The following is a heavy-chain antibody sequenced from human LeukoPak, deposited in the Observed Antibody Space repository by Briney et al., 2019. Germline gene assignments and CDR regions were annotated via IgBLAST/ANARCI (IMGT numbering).Heavy chain of an antibody. Sequence: GASVKVSCKASGYTFTGYYMHWVRQAPGQGLEWMGWINPNSGGTNYAQKFQGRVTMTRDTSISTAYMELSRLRSDDTAVYYCAREGGYSSSYNWFDPWGQGTLVTVSS. CDR3: AREGGYSSSYNWFDP. V-gene: IGHV1-2*02. CDR1: GYTFTGYY. D-gene: IGHD6-6*01. CDR2: INPNSGGT. J-gene: IGHJ5*02.